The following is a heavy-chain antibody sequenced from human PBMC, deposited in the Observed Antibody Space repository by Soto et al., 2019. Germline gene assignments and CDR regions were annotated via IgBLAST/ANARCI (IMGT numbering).Heavy chain of an antibody. Sequence: QVQLVQSGAEVKKPGASVKVSCKTSGYSFTTYGISWVRQAPGQGLEWMGCISSYNGKTNYAQKHQGRITMTTDTSPRTVYMELRSLTSDDTAVYYCARDTPHRRDSSEIDPWGQGTLVTVSS. CDR1: GYSFTTYG. CDR2: ISSYNGKT. V-gene: IGHV1-18*01. D-gene: IGHD3-22*01. CDR3: ARDTPHRRDSSEIDP. J-gene: IGHJ5*02.